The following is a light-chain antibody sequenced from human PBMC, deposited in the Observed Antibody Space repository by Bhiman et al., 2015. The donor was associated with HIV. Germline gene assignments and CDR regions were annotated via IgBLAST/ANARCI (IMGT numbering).Light chain of an antibody. J-gene: IGLJ2*01. V-gene: IGLV3-21*01. CDR1: NIESKS. CDR3: QAWDSSTPGV. CDR2: EDT. Sequence: SYELTQPPAVSVAPGKTATITCGGNNIESKSVHWYQQKPGQAPVVVIYEDTKRPSGIPERFSGSNSGNTATLTISGTQAMDEADYYCQAWDSSTPGVFGGGTKLTVL.